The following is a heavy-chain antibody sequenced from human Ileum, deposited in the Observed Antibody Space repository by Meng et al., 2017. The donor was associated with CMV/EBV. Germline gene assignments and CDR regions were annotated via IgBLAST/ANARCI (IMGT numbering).Heavy chain of an antibody. CDR3: ARLNSAPNIATAGSDY. D-gene: IGHD6-13*01. V-gene: IGHV3-21*06. Sequence: GFPFSSYWMNWVRQAPGKGLEWVSTINSGSNYIYYADSVKGRFTISRDNAKNLLYLQMNSLRAEDTALYYCARLNSAPNIATAGSDYWGQGTLVTVSS. CDR2: INSGSNYI. CDR1: GFPFSSYW. J-gene: IGHJ4*02.